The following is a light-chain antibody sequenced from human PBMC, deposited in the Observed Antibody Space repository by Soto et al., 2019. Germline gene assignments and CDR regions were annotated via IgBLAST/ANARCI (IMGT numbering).Light chain of an antibody. CDR3: QQYSDSPPT. CDR2: GAS. CDR1: QSVSTSY. Sequence: DIVLTQSPGTLSLSPGDRATLSCRASQSVSTSYLAWYQQKPGQAPRLLIYGASSRATGIPDRFSGSGSGTDFTLTIDRLEPEDFAMYYCQQYSDSPPTFGQGTKVDIK. V-gene: IGKV3-20*01. J-gene: IGKJ1*01.